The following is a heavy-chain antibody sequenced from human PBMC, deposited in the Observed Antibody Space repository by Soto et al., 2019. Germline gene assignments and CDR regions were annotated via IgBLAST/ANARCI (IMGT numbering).Heavy chain of an antibody. V-gene: IGHV4-4*07. CDR1: GASITGSFF. D-gene: IGHD2-8*02. CDR3: ARGMTPPGAPAWYYFDS. CDR2: FSLSGTT. Sequence: PSETLSLTCTVSGASITGSFFWSLIRQPAGKGLEWIGRFSLSGTTNYNPSLRSRVTMSADVSKNQFSLRLTSVTAADTALYYCARGMTPPGAPAWYYFDSWGQGTLVTVSS. J-gene: IGHJ4*02.